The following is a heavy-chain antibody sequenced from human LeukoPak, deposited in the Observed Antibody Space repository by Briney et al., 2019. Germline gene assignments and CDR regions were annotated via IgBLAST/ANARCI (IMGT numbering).Heavy chain of an antibody. CDR3: ASATGVEVAGTTYYYFYYMNV. Sequence: ASAKVSCKASGHTFTGYSIQWVRQAPRQGLEWMGWINPDSGGTNYAQNFQGRVTLTRDTSNSTAYMELSRLRSDDTAVYYCASATGVEVAGTTYYYFYYMNVWGEGTTVTVSS. CDR1: GHTFTGYS. CDR2: INPDSGGT. V-gene: IGHV1-2*02. J-gene: IGHJ6*03. D-gene: IGHD6-19*01.